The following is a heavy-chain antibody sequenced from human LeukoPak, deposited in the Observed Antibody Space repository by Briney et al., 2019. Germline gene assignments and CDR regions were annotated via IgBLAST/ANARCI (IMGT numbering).Heavy chain of an antibody. D-gene: IGHD2-2*03. V-gene: IGHV3-48*04. CDR2: ISSSSSTI. CDR1: GFTFSSYS. Sequence: GGSLRLSCAASGFTFSSYSMNWVRQAPGKGLEWVSYISSSSSTIYYADSVKGRFTISRDNAKNSLYLQMNSLRAEDTAVYYCARDLNELDRKYYFDYWGQGTLVTVSS. CDR3: ARDLNELDRKYYFDY. J-gene: IGHJ4*02.